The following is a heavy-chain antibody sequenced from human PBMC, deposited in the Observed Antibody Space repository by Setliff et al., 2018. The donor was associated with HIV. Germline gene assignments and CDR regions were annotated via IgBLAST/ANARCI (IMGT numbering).Heavy chain of an antibody. Sequence: SETLSLTCTVSGGSISSYYWSWIRQPPGKGLEWTGYVYYSGSTNYNPSLKSRLTISVDTSKNQFSLKLSSVTAADTAVYYCAREDYYDQKGAFDIWGQGTMVTVSS. V-gene: IGHV4-59*01. CDR1: GGSISSYY. D-gene: IGHD3-22*01. CDR2: VYYSGST. J-gene: IGHJ3*02. CDR3: AREDYYDQKGAFDI.